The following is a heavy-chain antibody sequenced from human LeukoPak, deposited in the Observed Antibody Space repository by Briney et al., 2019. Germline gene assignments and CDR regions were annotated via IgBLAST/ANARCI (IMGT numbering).Heavy chain of an antibody. J-gene: IGHJ4*02. D-gene: IGHD3-10*01. Sequence: SETLSLTCTVSGGSISSSSYYWGWIRQPPGKGLEWIGSIYYSGSTYYNPSLKSRVTISVDTSKNQFSLKLSSVTAADTAVYYCARGGRGSPVSLWGQGTLVTVSS. CDR2: IYYSGST. V-gene: IGHV4-39*01. CDR1: GGSISSSSYY. CDR3: ARGGRGSPVSL.